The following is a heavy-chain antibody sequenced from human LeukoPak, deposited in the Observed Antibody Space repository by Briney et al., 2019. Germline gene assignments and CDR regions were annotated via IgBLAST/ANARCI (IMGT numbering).Heavy chain of an antibody. J-gene: IGHJ4*02. V-gene: IGHV4-59*01. D-gene: IGHD2-15*01. CDR2: IYYSGST. CDR3: SRDNCSGGSCYPDY. CDR1: GGSISSYY. Sequence: PSETLSLTCTVSGGSISSYYWSWIRQPPGKGLEWIGYIYYSGSTNYNPSLKSRVTISVDTSKNQFSLKLSSMTAADTAVYYYSRDNCSGGSCYPDYWGQGTLVTVSS.